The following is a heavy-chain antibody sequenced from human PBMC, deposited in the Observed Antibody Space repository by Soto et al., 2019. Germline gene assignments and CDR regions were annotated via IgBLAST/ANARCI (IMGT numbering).Heavy chain of an antibody. CDR3: ARELERGYDYNDAFDI. J-gene: IGHJ3*02. CDR2: IIPIFGTA. V-gene: IGHV1-69*01. D-gene: IGHD5-12*01. Sequence: QVQLVQSGAEVKKPGSSVKVSCKASGGTFSSYAISWVRQAPGQGLEWMGGIIPIFGTANYAQKFQGRVTITADESTRTAYMELSSLRSEDTAVYYCARELERGYDYNDAFDIWGQGTMVTVCS. CDR1: GGTFSSYA.